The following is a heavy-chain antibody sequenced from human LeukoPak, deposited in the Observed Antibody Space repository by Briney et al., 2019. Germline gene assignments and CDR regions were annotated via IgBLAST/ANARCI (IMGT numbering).Heavy chain of an antibody. CDR1: GFTFSSYG. CDR3: AKDKRRGWELLGHHY. Sequence: GGSLRLSCAASGFTFSSYGMHWVRQAPGKGLEWVAVIWYDGSNKYYADSVKGRFTISRDNSKNTLYLQMNSLRAEDTAVYYCAKDKRRGWELLGHHYWGQGTLVTVSS. V-gene: IGHV3-33*06. D-gene: IGHD1-26*01. CDR2: IWYDGSNK. J-gene: IGHJ4*02.